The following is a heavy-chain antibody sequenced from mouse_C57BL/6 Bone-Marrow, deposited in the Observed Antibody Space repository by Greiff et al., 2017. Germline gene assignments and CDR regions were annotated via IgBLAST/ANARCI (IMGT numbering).Heavy chain of an antibody. CDR2: ISDGGSYT. Sequence: EVKLMESGGGLVKPGGSLKLSCAASGFTFSSYAMSWVRQTPEKRLEWVATISDGGSYTYYPDNVKGRFTISRDNAKNNLYLQMSHLKSEDTAMYNGARAPYYYGSRAMDYWGQGTSVTVSS. D-gene: IGHD1-1*01. CDR1: GFTFSSYA. CDR3: ARAPYYYGSRAMDY. J-gene: IGHJ4*01. V-gene: IGHV5-4*03.